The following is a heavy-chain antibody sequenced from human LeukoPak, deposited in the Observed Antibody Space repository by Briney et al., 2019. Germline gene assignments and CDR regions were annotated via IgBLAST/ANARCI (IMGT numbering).Heavy chain of an antibody. V-gene: IGHV3-48*03. CDR2: ISDHGKSR. CDR3: ARSVLATAGPDY. D-gene: IGHD6-13*01. CDR1: GFIFSNYE. Sequence: PGGSLRLSCAASGFIFSNYEMNWVRQTPGKGLEWVSYISDHGKSRNYGDSVKGRFAISRDNAKNSLYLQMNSLRVEDTAVFYCARSVLATAGPDYWGQGTLVTVSS. J-gene: IGHJ4*02.